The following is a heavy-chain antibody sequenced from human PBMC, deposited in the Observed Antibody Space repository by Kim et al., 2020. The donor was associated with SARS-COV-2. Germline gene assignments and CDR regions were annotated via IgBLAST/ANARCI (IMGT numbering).Heavy chain of an antibody. CDR1: GFTFDDYA. Sequence: GGSLRLSCAASGFTFDDYAMHWVRQAPGKGLEWVSGISWNSGSIGYADSVKGRFTISRDNAKNSLYLQMNSLRAEDTALYYCAKDGRVGATTDYWGQGTLVTVSS. V-gene: IGHV3-9*01. CDR3: AKDGRVGATTDY. J-gene: IGHJ4*02. D-gene: IGHD1-26*01. CDR2: ISWNSGSI.